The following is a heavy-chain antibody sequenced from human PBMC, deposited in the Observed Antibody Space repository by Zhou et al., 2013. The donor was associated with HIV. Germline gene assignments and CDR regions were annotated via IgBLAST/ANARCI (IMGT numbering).Heavy chain of an antibody. Sequence: QVQLVQSGAEVKKPGSSVKVSCKASGGTFSSYAISWVRQAPGQGLEWMGGIIPIFGTANYAQKFQGRVTITTDESTSTAYMELSSLRSEDTAVYYCARGILSGQLAALGRSGAFDIWGQGTMVTVSS. J-gene: IGHJ3*02. CDR3: ARGILSGQLAALGRSGAFDI. V-gene: IGHV1-69*05. CDR2: IIPIFGTA. CDR1: GGTFSSYA. D-gene: IGHD6-6*01.